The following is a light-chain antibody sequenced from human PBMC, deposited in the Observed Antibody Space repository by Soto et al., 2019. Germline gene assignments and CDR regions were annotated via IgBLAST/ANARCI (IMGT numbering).Light chain of an antibody. CDR3: QQYCSSRK. CDR1: PSVSSSY. Sequence: EIVLTQSPGTLSLSPGEIATLSCRASPSVSSSYLAWYQQKPGQAPRRLIDGASSSATGIPDRFSGSGSGTAFTLTISRLEPEDFAVYYCQQYCSSRKFGQGTKVEIK. CDR2: GAS. J-gene: IGKJ1*01. V-gene: IGKV3-20*01.